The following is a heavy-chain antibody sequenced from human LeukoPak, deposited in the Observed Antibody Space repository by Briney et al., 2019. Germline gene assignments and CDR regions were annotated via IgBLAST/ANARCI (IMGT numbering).Heavy chain of an antibody. CDR2: ISWNSGSI. J-gene: IGHJ6*02. Sequence: GGSLRLSCAASGFTFDDYAMHWVRQAPGKGLEWVSGISWNSGSIGYADSVKGRFTISRDNAKNSVYLQMNSLTPEDSALYFCTKDVAPGGADVWGQGTTVTVSS. CDR1: GFTFDDYA. CDR3: TKDVAPGGADV. V-gene: IGHV3-9*01. D-gene: IGHD1-26*01.